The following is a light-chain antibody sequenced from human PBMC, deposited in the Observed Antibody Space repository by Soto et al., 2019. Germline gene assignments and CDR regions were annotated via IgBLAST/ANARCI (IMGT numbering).Light chain of an antibody. CDR1: QDIRSD. CDR3: LQYKDYPYT. CDR2: AAS. Sequence: DILMTQSPSSLSSSVCDRVTITCRASQDIRSDLVWYQQKPGQAPKRLIYAASRLPTGVPSRFSAGGSGTEFTLTISSLEPEDFATYYCLQYKDYPYTFGQGTKVDI. V-gene: IGKV1-17*01. J-gene: IGKJ2*01.